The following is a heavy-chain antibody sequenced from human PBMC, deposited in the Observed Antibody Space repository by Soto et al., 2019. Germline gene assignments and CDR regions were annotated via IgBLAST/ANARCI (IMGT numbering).Heavy chain of an antibody. CDR2: MNPNSGNT. CDR3: ARDLVAAFLGNSYNWFDP. J-gene: IGHJ5*02. Sequence: ASVKVSCKASGYTFTSYDINWVRQATGQGLEWMGWMNPNSGNTGYAQKFQGRVTMTRNTSISTAYMELSSLRSEDTAVYYCARDLVAAFLGNSYNWFDPWGQGTLVTVSS. CDR1: GYTFTSYD. D-gene: IGHD6-19*01. V-gene: IGHV1-8*01.